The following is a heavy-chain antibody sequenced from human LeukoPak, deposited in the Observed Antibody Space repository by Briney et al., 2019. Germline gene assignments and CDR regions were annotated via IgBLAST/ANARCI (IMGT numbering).Heavy chain of an antibody. CDR2: INPNSGGT. CDR3: AATVTTSYFDY. V-gene: IGHV1-2*06. J-gene: IGHJ4*02. Sequence: ASVKVSXKASGYTFTGYYMHWVRQAPGQGLEWIGRINPNSGGTNYAQKFQGRVTMTRDTSISTAYMELSRLRSDDTAVYYCAATVTTSYFDYWGQGTLVTVSS. D-gene: IGHD4-17*01. CDR1: GYTFTGYY.